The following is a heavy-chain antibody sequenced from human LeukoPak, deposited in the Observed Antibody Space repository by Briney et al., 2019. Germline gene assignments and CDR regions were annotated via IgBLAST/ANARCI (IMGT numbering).Heavy chain of an antibody. J-gene: IGHJ5*02. CDR3: ARGATGTTFYHWLDP. CDR2: IIPMYRTP. Sequence: SVKVSCKASGGTFGIYGMSWVRQAPGQGLEWMGGIIPMYRTPTYADRFEGRVTISTDDSTSTVYMELSSLRSEDTAVYYCARGATGTTFYHWLDPWGQGTLVTVSS. CDR1: GGTFGIYG. V-gene: IGHV1-69*05. D-gene: IGHD1-7*01.